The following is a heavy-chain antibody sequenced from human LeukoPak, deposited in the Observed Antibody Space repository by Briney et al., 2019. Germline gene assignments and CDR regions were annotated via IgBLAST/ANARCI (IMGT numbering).Heavy chain of an antibody. V-gene: IGHV3-23*01. D-gene: IGHD4-23*01. CDR3: ARGPPLRWGGFDY. J-gene: IGHJ4*02. Sequence: GGSLRLSCAASGFTLSSYAMSWVRQAPGKGLEWVSAISDTGNTYHADSVKGRFTISRDNSKNTLYLQMNSLRADDTAVYYCARGPPLRWGGFDYWGQGILVTVSS. CDR1: GFTLSSYA. CDR2: ISDTGNT.